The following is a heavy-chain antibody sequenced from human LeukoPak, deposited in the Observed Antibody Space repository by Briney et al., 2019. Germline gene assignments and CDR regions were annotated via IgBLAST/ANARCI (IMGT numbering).Heavy chain of an antibody. CDR3: ARDAPRDGYNDY. CDR1: GFTFSSYS. Sequence: PGGSLRLSCAASGFTFSSYSMNWVRQAPGKGLEWVSSISSSSSYIYYADSVKGRFTISRDNAKNSLYLQMNSLRAEDTAVYYCARDAPRDGYNDYWGQGTLVTASS. V-gene: IGHV3-21*01. CDR2: ISSSSSYI. J-gene: IGHJ4*02. D-gene: IGHD5-24*01.